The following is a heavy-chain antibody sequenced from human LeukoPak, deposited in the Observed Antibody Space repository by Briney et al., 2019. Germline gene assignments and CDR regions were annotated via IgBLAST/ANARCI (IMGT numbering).Heavy chain of an antibody. CDR2: INHSGST. CDR3: ARQLVWFGELLYPYNWFDP. V-gene: IGHV4-34*01. Sequence: SSETLSLTCAVYGGSFSGYYWSWIRQPPGKGLEWIGEINHSGSTNYNPSLKSRVTISVDTSKNQFSLKLSSVTAADTAVYYCARQLVWFGELLYPYNWFDPWGQGTLVTVSS. J-gene: IGHJ5*02. CDR1: GGSFSGYY. D-gene: IGHD3-10*01.